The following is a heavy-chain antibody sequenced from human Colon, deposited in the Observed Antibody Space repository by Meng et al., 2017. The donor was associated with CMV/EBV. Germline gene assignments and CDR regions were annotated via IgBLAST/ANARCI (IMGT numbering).Heavy chain of an antibody. CDR3: AKDRAYCGSFSCSPNYFDG. CDR2: IYSGGSST. V-gene: IGHV3-23*03. D-gene: IGHD2-21*01. Sequence: GESLKISCAASGFTFSSYAMSWVRQAPGKGLEWVSVIYSGGSSTYYADSVKGRFTISRDNSKNTLYLRMIDLRAEDTAMYYCAKDRAYCGSFSCSPNYFDGWGQGNLVTVSS. J-gene: IGHJ4*02. CDR1: GFTFSSYA.